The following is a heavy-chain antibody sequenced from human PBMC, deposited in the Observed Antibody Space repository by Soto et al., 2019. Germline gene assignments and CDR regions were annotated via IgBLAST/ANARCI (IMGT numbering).Heavy chain of an antibody. J-gene: IGHJ4*02. V-gene: IGHV1-46*03. CDR3: NRGPRAIDFAY. CDR1: AYTFTTYY. D-gene: IGHD3-10*01. Sequence: QVQLVQSGAEVKKPGASVKISCKASAYTFTTYYVHWVRPTPGQGLEWMGVINPRDRSTSYTQKFQGRVTMPRDTSTSTFYMEVSSLTYEDTAVYWCNRGPRAIDFAYWGKGTLVTVSS. CDR2: INPRDRST.